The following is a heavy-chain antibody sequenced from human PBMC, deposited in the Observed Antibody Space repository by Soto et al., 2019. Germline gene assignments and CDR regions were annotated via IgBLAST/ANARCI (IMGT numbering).Heavy chain of an antibody. J-gene: IGHJ6*02. CDR3: ARDRGQLELRHYYYYGMDV. CDR2: TYYRSKWYN. CDR1: GDSVSSNSAA. D-gene: IGHD1-7*01. Sequence: SQTLSLTCAISGDSVSSNSAAWNWIRQSPSRGLEWLGRTYYRSKWYNDYAVSVKSRITINPDTSKNQFSLQLNSVTPEDTAVYYCARDRGQLELRHYYYYGMDVWGQGTTVTVSS. V-gene: IGHV6-1*01.